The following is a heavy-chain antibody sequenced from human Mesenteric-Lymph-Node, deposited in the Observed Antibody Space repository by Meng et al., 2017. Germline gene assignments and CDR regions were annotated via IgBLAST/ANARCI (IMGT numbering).Heavy chain of an antibody. CDR2: ISAYNGNT. CDR3: SRVTIQLSLPDYYFDF. CDR1: GYTFTSSG. V-gene: IGHV1-18*01. J-gene: IGHJ4*02. Sequence: ASVNVSCKASGYTFTSSGISWVRQAPGQGLEWMGWISAYNGNTNYAQKLQGRVTMTTDTSTSTAYMELRSLRSADPAVYYCSRVTIQLSLPDYYFDFWGQGTLVTVSS. D-gene: IGHD5-18*01.